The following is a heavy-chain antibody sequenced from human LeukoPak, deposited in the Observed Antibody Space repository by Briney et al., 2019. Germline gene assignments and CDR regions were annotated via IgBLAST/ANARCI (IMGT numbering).Heavy chain of an antibody. CDR2: ISSSSSYI. J-gene: IGHJ4*02. Sequence: GGSLRLSCAASGFTFSSYSMNWVRQAPGKGLEWVSSISSSSSYIYYADSVKGRFTISRDNAKNSLYLQMNSLRAEDTAVYYCAKYCRSTTCYRDDYGGQEPLVTVSS. CDR1: GFTFSSYS. CDR3: AKYCRSTTCYRDDY. V-gene: IGHV3-21*01. D-gene: IGHD2-2*02.